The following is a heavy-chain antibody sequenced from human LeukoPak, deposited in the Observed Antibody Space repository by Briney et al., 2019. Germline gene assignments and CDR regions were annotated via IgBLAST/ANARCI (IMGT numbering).Heavy chain of an antibody. CDR1: GFTFSSYT. CDR3: ARDLSASFDY. CDR2: ISKDGSYK. Sequence: PGRSLRLSCAASGFTFSSYTIHWVRQAPGKGLEWVAVISKDGSYKYYADSVKGRFTISRDNSKNTLYLQMNSLRTEDTAVYYCARDLSASFDYWGQGTLVTVSS. J-gene: IGHJ4*02. V-gene: IGHV3-30-3*01.